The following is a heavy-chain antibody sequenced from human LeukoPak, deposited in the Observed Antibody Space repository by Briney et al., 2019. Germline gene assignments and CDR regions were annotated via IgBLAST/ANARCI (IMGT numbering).Heavy chain of an antibody. CDR3: IRGGIQVSGIDAFDI. CDR2: IGIAGET. J-gene: IGHJ3*02. V-gene: IGHV3-13*01. Sequence: PGGSLRLSCAASGFTFSSYDMHWVRQAPGRGLEWVSAIGIAGETYYTDSVKGRFTISRENAKNSMYLQMNSLKDGDTAVYYCIRGGIQVSGIDAFDIWGQGTMVTVSS. D-gene: IGHD5/OR15-5a*01. CDR1: GFTFSSYD.